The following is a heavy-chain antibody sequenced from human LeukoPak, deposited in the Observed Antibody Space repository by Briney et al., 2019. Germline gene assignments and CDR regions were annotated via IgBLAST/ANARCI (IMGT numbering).Heavy chain of an antibody. CDR3: AREGGEDYYDSSGSKNYFDY. Sequence: AAVKVSCKASGYTFTSYYMHWGREAPGQGLEWMGIINPSGGGTSSAQKFQGSVTTTRDTSTSTVYMEQSSMRSEDTAAYYWAREGGEDYYDSSGSKNYFDYWGQGTLVTVSS. D-gene: IGHD3-22*01. J-gene: IGHJ4*02. CDR1: GYTFTSYY. V-gene: IGHV1-46*01. CDR2: INPSGGGT.